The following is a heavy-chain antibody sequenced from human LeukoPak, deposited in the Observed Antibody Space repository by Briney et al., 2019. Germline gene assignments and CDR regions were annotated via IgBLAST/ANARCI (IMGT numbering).Heavy chain of an antibody. Sequence: PSETLSLTCTVSGGSISSSSYYWGWIRQPPGKGLEWIGIIYYSGSTYYNPSLKSRVTISVDTSKNQFSLKLSSVTAADTAVYYCARTAILTGLGYWGQGTLVTVSS. CDR1: GGSISSSSYY. D-gene: IGHD3-9*01. CDR2: IYYSGST. J-gene: IGHJ4*02. V-gene: IGHV4-39*01. CDR3: ARTAILTGLGY.